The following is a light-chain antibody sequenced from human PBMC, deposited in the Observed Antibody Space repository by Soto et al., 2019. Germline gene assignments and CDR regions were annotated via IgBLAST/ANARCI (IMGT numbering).Light chain of an antibody. V-gene: IGKV1-33*01. CDR3: QQYENLPT. J-gene: IGKJ5*01. CDR2: DAS. Sequence: DIPMTQSPSSLSASVGDRVTITCRASQGISSYLNWYQQKPGRAPKLLIYDASNLEAGVPSRFRGSGSGTDFTFTISRLQPEDIATYYCQQYENLPTFGQGTRLEIK. CDR1: QGISSY.